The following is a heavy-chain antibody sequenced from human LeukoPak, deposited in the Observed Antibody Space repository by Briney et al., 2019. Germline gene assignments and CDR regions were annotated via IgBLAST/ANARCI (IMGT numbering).Heavy chain of an antibody. D-gene: IGHD6-19*01. J-gene: IGHJ2*01. CDR3: ARLVSVYWYFDL. CDR2: INHSGST. V-gene: IGHV4-34*01. CDR1: GGSFSGYY. Sequence: RPSETLSLTCAVHGGSFSGYYWNWIRQPPGKGLEWIGEINHSGSTNYNPSLKSRVTISVDTSKNQFSLKLTSVTAADTAVYYCARLVSVYWYFDLWGRGTLVTVSS.